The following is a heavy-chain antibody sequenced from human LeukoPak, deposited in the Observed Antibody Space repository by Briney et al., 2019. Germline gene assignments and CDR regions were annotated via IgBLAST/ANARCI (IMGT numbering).Heavy chain of an antibody. Sequence: TLSLTCTVSGGSISGSSYYWGWIRQPPGKALEWLALIYWDDDKRYRPSLKNRLTITKDTSKNQVVLTMTNMDPVDTATYYCAHGGMGHFDYWGQGTLVTVSS. J-gene: IGHJ4*02. CDR2: IYWDDDK. V-gene: IGHV2-5*02. D-gene: IGHD5-24*01. CDR1: GGSISGSSYY. CDR3: AHGGMGHFDY.